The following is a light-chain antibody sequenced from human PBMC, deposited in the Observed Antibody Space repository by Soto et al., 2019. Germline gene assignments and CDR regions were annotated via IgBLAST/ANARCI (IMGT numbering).Light chain of an antibody. Sequence: EIVLTQSPATLSLSPGERATLSCRASQSVSSSLAWYQQKPGQAPRLLIYDASNRATGIPARFSGGGSGTDFTLTISSLEPEDFAVYYCQQRSNWYTFGQGTKLGIK. CDR1: QSVSSS. J-gene: IGKJ2*01. CDR2: DAS. CDR3: QQRSNWYT. V-gene: IGKV3-11*01.